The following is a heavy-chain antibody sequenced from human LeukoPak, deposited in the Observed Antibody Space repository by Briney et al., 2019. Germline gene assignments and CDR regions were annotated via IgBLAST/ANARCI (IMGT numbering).Heavy chain of an antibody. Sequence: GGSLRLSCAASGFTFSSYAMSWVRQAPGEGLEWVSAISGSGGSTYYADSVKGRFTISRDNSKNTLYLQMNSLRAEDTAVYYCASVQWLVPDYWGQGTLVTVSS. CDR2: ISGSGGST. V-gene: IGHV3-23*01. D-gene: IGHD6-19*01. CDR3: ASVQWLVPDY. J-gene: IGHJ4*02. CDR1: GFTFSSYA.